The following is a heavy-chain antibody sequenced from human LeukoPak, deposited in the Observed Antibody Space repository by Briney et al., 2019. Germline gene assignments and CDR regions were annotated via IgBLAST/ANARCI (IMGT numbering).Heavy chain of an antibody. J-gene: IGHJ4*02. CDR2: IYYSGST. CDR1: GGSTSSYY. V-gene: IGHV4-59*01. D-gene: IGHD6-6*01. CDR3: ARDRGSSSFFDY. Sequence: SETLSLTCTVSGGSTSSYYWSWIRQPPGKGLEWIGYIYYSGSTNYNPSLKSRVTISVDTSKNQFSLKLSSVTAADTAVYYCARDRGSSSFFDYWGQGTLVTVSS.